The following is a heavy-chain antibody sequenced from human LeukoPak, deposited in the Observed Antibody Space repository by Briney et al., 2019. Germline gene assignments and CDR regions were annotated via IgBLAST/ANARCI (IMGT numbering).Heavy chain of an antibody. Sequence: ASVKVSCKASGYTFTDYYMHWVRQAPGQGLEWMGWINPNSGTNYTPKFQGRVTMTGDTSISTAYMELSRLRSDDTAVYYCARDIDYGDPSEDYWGQGTLVTVSS. D-gene: IGHD4-17*01. CDR3: ARDIDYGDPSEDY. V-gene: IGHV1-2*02. CDR2: INPNSGT. CDR1: GYTFTDYY. J-gene: IGHJ4*02.